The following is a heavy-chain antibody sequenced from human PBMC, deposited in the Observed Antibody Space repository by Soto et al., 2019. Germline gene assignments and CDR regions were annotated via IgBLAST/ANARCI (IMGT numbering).Heavy chain of an antibody. V-gene: IGHV3-74*01. J-gene: IGHJ4*02. CDR3: ARQASFDY. Sequence: EVQLVESGGALVQPGGSLRLSCAASGFTFSSYWMHWVRQAPGEGLVWVSRINTDGSSTSYADSVKGRFTTSRDNAKNTLYLQMNSLRTEDTAMYYCARQASFDYWGRGTLVTVSS. CDR1: GFTFSSYW. CDR2: INTDGSST.